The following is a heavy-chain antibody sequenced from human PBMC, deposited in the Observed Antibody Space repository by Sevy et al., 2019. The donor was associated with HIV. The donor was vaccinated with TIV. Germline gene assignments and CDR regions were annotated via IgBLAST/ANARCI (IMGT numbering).Heavy chain of an antibody. J-gene: IGHJ6*02. Sequence: GGSLRLSCAASGFTFSSYSMNWVRQAPGKGLEWVSSISSSSSYIYHADSVKGRFTISRDKAKNALYLQMNSLRAEDMAVYDWARDRGFGVPLAYYYGMDVWGQGTTVTVSS. V-gene: IGHV3-21*01. D-gene: IGHD3-3*01. CDR3: ARDRGFGVPLAYYYGMDV. CDR1: GFTFSSYS. CDR2: ISSSSSYI.